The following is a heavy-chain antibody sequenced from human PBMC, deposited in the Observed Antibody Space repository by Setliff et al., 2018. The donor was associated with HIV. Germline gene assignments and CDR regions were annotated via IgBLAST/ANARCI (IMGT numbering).Heavy chain of an antibody. J-gene: IGHJ6*03. D-gene: IGHD3-3*01. Sequence: SETLSLTCTVSGGSIISSDFYWRWIRQTPGEGLEWIGKTYYSPSLKSRVTISVDPSKKNFSLRLTSVTAADAAVYYRSRRIYDFWTGLLGQYNYVDVWGNGTTVTVSS. CDR3: SRRIYDFWTGLLGQYNYVDV. CDR1: GGSIISSDFY. V-gene: IGHV4-39*02. CDR2: T.